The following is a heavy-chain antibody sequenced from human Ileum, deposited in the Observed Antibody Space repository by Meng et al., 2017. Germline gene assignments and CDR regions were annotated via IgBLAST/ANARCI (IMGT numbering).Heavy chain of an antibody. V-gene: IGHV4-4*02. J-gene: IGHJ4*02. Sequence: VQLAESGPGLVEPSGTLSLTCTVSGGSISSSFYWSWVRQSPGKGLEWIGQIYLAGSPNYNPSLESRVTISVDKSKNQFSLRLTSVTAADTAIFYCVRHGGKYFDSWGQGTLVTVSS. CDR2: IYLAGSP. CDR1: GGSISSSFY. CDR3: VRHGGKYFDS. D-gene: IGHD2-15*01.